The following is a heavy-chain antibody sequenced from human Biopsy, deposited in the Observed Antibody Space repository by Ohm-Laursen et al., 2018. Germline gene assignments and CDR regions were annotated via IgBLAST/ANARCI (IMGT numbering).Heavy chain of an antibody. CDR3: ARSGSDSLNYYFDF. Sequence: TLSLTCAISGDSVSSNRAAWNWIRQSPSGGLEWLGRTFYRAKWYTDFAVSAKSRITLTPDPSTNQFSLQLNSVTPDDTAVYYCARSGSDSLNYYFDFWGQGTLVTVSS. CDR2: TFYRAKWYT. D-gene: IGHD2-21*02. CDR1: GDSVSSNRAA. V-gene: IGHV6-1*01. J-gene: IGHJ4*02.